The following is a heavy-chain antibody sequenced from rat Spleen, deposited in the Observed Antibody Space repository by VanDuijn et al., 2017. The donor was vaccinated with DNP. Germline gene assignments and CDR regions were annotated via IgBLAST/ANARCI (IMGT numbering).Heavy chain of an antibody. CDR1: GFNFNDYW. CDR3: ARSPLGEKYFDY. CDR2: INEDASII. J-gene: IGHJ2*01. V-gene: IGHV4-2*01. Sequence: EVKLVESGGGRVQPGRSLKLSCAASGFNFNDYWMGWVRQAPGKGLEWIGEINEDASIINYTPSLRDKISFSRDNAQNTLYLQMSELGSEDTATYYCARSPLGEKYFDYWGQGVMVTVSS. D-gene: IGHD5-1*01.